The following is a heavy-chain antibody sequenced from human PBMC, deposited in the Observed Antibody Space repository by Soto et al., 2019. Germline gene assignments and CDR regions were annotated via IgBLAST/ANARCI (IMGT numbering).Heavy chain of an antibody. CDR1: GYSIGSGYY. CDR2: IYHAGSV. J-gene: IGHJ6*02. CDR3: ARTFDYYGMDV. Sequence: SEILSLTCAVSGYSIGSGYYWAWIRQSPGKGLEWIGSIYHAGSVYYNPSLNGRVALSMDTSKNHFSLKLTSVTAADTAVYYCARTFDYYGMDVWGQGTTVTVSS. V-gene: IGHV4-38-2*01.